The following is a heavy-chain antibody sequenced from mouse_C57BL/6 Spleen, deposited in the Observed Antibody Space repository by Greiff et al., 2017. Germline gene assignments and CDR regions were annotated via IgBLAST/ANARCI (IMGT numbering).Heavy chain of an antibody. D-gene: IGHD1-1*01. CDR3: TRDRDYYGSSYGTWYFDV. V-gene: IGHV5-9-1*02. Sequence: DVMLVESGEGLVKPGGSLKLSCAASGFTFSSYAMSWVRQTPEKRLEWVAYISSGGDYIYYADTVTGRFTISRDNARNTLYLQMSSLKSEDTAMYYCTRDRDYYGSSYGTWYFDVWGTGTTVTVSS. CDR2: ISSGGDYI. J-gene: IGHJ1*03. CDR1: GFTFSSYA.